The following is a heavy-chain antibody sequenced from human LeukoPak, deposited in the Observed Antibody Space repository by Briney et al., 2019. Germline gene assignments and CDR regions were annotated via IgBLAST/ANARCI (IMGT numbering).Heavy chain of an antibody. CDR3: ARVPLLDYSSPYYYYYGIDV. D-gene: IGHD4-11*01. J-gene: IGHJ6*02. CDR2: IYYSGST. CDR1: GVSISSNY. Sequence: SETLSLTCTVSGVSISSNYWNWIRQPPGKGLEWIGYIYYSGSTNYNPSLKSRVTISVDTSKNQFSLKLSSVTAADTAVYYCARVPLLDYSSPYYYYYGIDVWGQGTTVTVSS. V-gene: IGHV4-59*01.